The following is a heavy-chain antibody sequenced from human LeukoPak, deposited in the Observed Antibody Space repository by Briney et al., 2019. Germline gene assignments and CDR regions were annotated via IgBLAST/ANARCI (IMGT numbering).Heavy chain of an antibody. D-gene: IGHD3-3*01. V-gene: IGHV4-59*01. J-gene: IGHJ5*02. Sequence: SETLSLTCTVSGGSISSYYWSWIRQPPGKGLEWIGYIYYSGSTNYNPSLKSRVTISVDTSKNQFSLKLSSVTAADTAVYYCARVYYDFWSGYSGGWFDPWDQGTLVTVSS. CDR3: ARVYYDFWSGYSGGWFDP. CDR2: IYYSGST. CDR1: GGSISSYY.